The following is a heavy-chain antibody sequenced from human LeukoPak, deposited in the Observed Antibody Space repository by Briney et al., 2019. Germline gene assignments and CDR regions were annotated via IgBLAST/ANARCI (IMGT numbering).Heavy chain of an antibody. CDR1: GYTFTSYG. V-gene: IGHV1-18*01. CDR3: ARGTYYYDSSGLDY. CDR2: ISAYNGNT. D-gene: IGHD3-22*01. J-gene: IGHJ4*02. Sequence: ASVKVSCKASGYTFTSYGISWVRQAPGQGLEWMGWISAYNGNTIYAQKLQGRVTMTTDTSTSTAYMELRSLRSDDTAVYYCARGTYYYDSSGLDYWGQGTLVTVSS.